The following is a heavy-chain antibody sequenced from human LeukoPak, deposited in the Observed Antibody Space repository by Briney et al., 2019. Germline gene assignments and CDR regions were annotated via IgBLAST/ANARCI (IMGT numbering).Heavy chain of an antibody. CDR1: GGSFSGYY. J-gene: IGHJ6*03. Sequence: PSETLSLTCAVYGGSFSGYYWSWISQPPGKGLEWIGEINHSGRTNYNPYLKSRVTISVDTSKNQFSLKLSSVTAADTAVYYCARGPYYDFWGGYYTPTRYYYYMDVWGKGTTVTVSS. CDR2: INHSGRT. V-gene: IGHV4-34*01. CDR3: ARGPYYDFWGGYYTPTRYYYYMDV. D-gene: IGHD3-3*01.